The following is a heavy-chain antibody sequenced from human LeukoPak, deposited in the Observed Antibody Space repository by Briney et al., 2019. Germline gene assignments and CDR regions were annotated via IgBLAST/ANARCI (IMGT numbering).Heavy chain of an antibody. CDR2: ISSSSNYI. CDR3: ARAGCSSTSCKNWFDP. Sequence: AGGSLRLSCAASGFTFSSYSMNWVRQAPGKGLEWVSSISSSSNYIYYADSVKGRFTISTDNAKNSLYLQMNSLRAEDTAVYYCARAGCSSTSCKNWFDPWGQGTLVTVSS. V-gene: IGHV3-21*01. CDR1: GFTFSSYS. J-gene: IGHJ5*02. D-gene: IGHD2-2*01.